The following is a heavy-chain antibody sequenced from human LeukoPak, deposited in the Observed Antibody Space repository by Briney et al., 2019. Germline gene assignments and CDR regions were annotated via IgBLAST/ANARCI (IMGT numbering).Heavy chain of an antibody. CDR3: ALGSDILTGYNWFDP. V-gene: IGHV4-38-2*01. CDR1: GYSISSGYY. Sequence: SETLSLTCAVSGYSISSGYYWGWIRQPPGKGLEWIGSIYHSGSTYYNPSLKSRVTILVDTSKNQFSLKLSSVTAADTAVYYCALGSDILTGYNWFDPWGQGTLVTVSS. CDR2: IYHSGST. D-gene: IGHD3-9*01. J-gene: IGHJ5*02.